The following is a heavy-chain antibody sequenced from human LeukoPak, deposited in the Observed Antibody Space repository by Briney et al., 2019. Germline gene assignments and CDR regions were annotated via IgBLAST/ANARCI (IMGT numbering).Heavy chain of an antibody. Sequence: GGSLRLSCAASGFTFSSYSMNWARQAPGKGLEWVSSISSSSSYIYYADSVKGRFTISRDNAKNSLYLQMNSLRAEDTAVYYCARVRGGDYAFDYWGRGTLVTVSS. CDR2: ISSSSSYI. CDR1: GFTFSSYS. J-gene: IGHJ4*02. V-gene: IGHV3-21*01. CDR3: ARVRGGDYAFDY. D-gene: IGHD4-17*01.